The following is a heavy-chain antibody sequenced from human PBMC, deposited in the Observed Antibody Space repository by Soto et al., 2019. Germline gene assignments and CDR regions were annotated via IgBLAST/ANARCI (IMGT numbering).Heavy chain of an antibody. Sequence: ASVKVSCKDSGYTFTSYGRSWARQATRQGLEWMGWISAYNGNTNYAQKLQGRVTMTTDTSTSTAYMELRSLRSDDTAVYYCARDRGIAAAGLYYYGMDVWGQGTTVTVSS. J-gene: IGHJ6*02. CDR1: GYTFTSYG. CDR2: ISAYNGNT. D-gene: IGHD6-13*01. CDR3: ARDRGIAAAGLYYYGMDV. V-gene: IGHV1-18*01.